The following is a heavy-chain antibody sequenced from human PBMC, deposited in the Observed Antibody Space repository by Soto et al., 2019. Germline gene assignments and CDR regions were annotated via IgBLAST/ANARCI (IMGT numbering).Heavy chain of an antibody. D-gene: IGHD2-15*01. CDR2: IIPILGIA. CDR3: ARGLPYCSGGSCSQCDP. V-gene: IGHV1-69*02. CDR1: GGTFSSYT. J-gene: IGHJ5*02. Sequence: QVQLVQSGAEVKKPGSSVKVSCKSSGGTFSSYTISWVRQAPGQGLEWMGRIIPILGIANYAQKFQGRVTITADKSTSTAYMELRSLRSEDTAVYYCARGLPYCSGGSCSQCDPWGQGTLVTVSS.